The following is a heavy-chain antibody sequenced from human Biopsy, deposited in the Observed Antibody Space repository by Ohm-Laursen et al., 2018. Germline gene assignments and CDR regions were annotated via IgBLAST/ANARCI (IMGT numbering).Heavy chain of an antibody. CDR1: GYIFTSFG. J-gene: IGHJ4*02. Sequence: SVKVSCKGSGYIFTSFGVSWVRQAPGHGLEWMGWVSTYNGNTEYKQKFQGRVTMTTDTSANTAYMELRSLRSDDTAVYFCARVREGGLLDYWGQGILVTVSS. CDR2: VSTYNGNT. D-gene: IGHD3-16*01. CDR3: ARVREGGLLDY. V-gene: IGHV1-18*01.